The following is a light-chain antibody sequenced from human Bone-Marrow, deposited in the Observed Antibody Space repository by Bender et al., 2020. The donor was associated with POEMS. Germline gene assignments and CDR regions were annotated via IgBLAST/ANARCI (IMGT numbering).Light chain of an antibody. CDR3: GTWDSSLSAEV. CDR2: DSN. CDR1: RSNIGTNF. V-gene: IGLV1-51*01. J-gene: IGLJ2*01. Sequence: QSVLTQPPSVSAAPGQRVTISCSGSRSNIGTNFVSWYQQLPGTAPKLLIYDSNRRSSRIADRFSASKSDTSATLAIAGLQAGDEADYYCGTWDSSLSAEVFGGGTKLTVL.